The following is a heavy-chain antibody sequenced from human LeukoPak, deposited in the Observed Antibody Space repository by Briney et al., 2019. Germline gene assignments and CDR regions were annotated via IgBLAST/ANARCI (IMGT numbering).Heavy chain of an antibody. J-gene: IGHJ4*02. CDR1: GFTFNSYG. V-gene: IGHV3-23*01. D-gene: IGHD3-10*01. CDR2: ISGSGGST. CDR3: AKCNGSGSYYYPDDY. Sequence: GGSLRLSCAVSGFTFNSYGMNWVRQAPGKGLEWVSAISGSGGSTYYADSVRGRFTISRDNSKNTLYLQMNSLRAEDTAVYYCAKCNGSGSYYYPDDYWGQGALVTVSS.